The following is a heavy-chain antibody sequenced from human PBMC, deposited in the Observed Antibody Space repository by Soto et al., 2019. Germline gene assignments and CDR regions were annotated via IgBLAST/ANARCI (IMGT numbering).Heavy chain of an antibody. D-gene: IGHD6-19*01. CDR3: VRDQGIAVTA. Sequence: EVQVVESGGGLIQPGGSLRLSCAASGFSVSSNYMSWVRQAPGKGLEWVSVIYIGGGTYYADSVKGRFTISRDNSKNTLYLQMNSLRAEDTAVYYCVRDQGIAVTAWGQGTLLTVSS. V-gene: IGHV3-53*01. CDR1: GFSVSSNY. CDR2: IYIGGGT. J-gene: IGHJ4*02.